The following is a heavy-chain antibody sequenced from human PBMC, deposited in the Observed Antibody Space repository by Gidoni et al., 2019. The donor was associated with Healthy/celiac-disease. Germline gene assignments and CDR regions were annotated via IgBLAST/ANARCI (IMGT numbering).Heavy chain of an antibody. J-gene: IGHJ4*02. V-gene: IGHV1-69*04. CDR2: IIPILGIA. CDR3: ASLVVVTAKWTDY. D-gene: IGHD2-21*02. Sequence: QVQLVQSGAEVKKPGSSVKVSCKASGGTFSSYAISWVRQAPGQGLEWMGRIIPILGIANYAQKFQGRVTITADKSTSTAYMELSSLRSEDTAVYYCASLVVVTAKWTDYWGQGTLVTVSS. CDR1: GGTFSSYA.